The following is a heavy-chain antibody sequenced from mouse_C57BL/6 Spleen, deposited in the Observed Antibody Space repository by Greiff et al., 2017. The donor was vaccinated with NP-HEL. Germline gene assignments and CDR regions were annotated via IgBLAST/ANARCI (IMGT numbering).Heavy chain of an antibody. Sequence: QVQLQQPGAELVMPGASVKLSCKASGYTFTSYWMHWVKQRPGQGLEWIGEIDPSDSYTNYNQKFKGKSTLTVDKSSSTAYMQRSSLTSEDSAVYYCARTYYYGSSYGAMDYWGQGTSVTVSS. CDR1: GYTFTSYW. D-gene: IGHD1-1*01. V-gene: IGHV1-69*01. J-gene: IGHJ4*01. CDR2: IDPSDSYT. CDR3: ARTYYYGSSYGAMDY.